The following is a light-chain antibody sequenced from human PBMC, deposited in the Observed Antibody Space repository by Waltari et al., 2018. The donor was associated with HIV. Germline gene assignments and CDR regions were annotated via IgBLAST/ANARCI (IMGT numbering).Light chain of an antibody. V-gene: IGKV1-NL1*01. CDR1: QDISNS. Sequence: DIQMTQSPSSLSASIGYTVTIPCRASQDISNSVSWFQQRPGEVPKLLVHGAFILQRGVPSRFSGSGSGTDYSLTIRGLQAEDFATYFCQQYFGVPLTFAGGTRVDI. J-gene: IGKJ4*01. CDR2: GAF. CDR3: QQYFGVPLT.